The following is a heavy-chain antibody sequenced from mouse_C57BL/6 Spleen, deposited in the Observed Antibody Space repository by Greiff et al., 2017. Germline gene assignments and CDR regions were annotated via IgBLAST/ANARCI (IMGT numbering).Heavy chain of an antibody. D-gene: IGHD1-1*01. Sequence: EVKVVESGGGLVQPGGSMKLSCVASGFTFSNYWMNWVRQSPEKGLEWVAQIRLKSDNYATHYAESVKGRFTISRDDSKSSVYLQMNNLRAEDTGIYYCTTTVVATDFDYWGQGTTLTVSS. J-gene: IGHJ2*01. V-gene: IGHV6-3*01. CDR3: TTTVVATDFDY. CDR2: IRLKSDNYAT. CDR1: GFTFSNYW.